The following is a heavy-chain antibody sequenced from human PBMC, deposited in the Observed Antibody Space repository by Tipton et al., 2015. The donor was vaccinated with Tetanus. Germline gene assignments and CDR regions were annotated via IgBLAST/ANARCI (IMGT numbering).Heavy chain of an antibody. J-gene: IGHJ4*02. D-gene: IGHD2-15*01. Sequence: SLRLSCAAFGFTFSTYDMSWVRQAPGKGLEWVSLISDSGDSTFYADSVKGRFTISRDNSRNTLYLQMNDLSREDTAVYYCARFSLQYCSSLTCWDFDSWSQGTLVTVSS. CDR2: ISDSGDST. CDR1: GFTFSTYD. V-gene: IGHV3-23*01. CDR3: ARFSLQYCSSLTCWDFDS.